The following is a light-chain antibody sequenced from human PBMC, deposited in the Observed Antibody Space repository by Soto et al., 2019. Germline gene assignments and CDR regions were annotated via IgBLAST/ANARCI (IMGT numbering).Light chain of an antibody. V-gene: IGKV1-9*01. Sequence: IQLTQSQSSLSASVGDRVTITCRASQSISSYLAWYQQKPGKAPKLLIYAASTLQSGVPSRFSGSGSGTDVTLTISSLQPEDFAAYYCQQLNSYPWTFGQGTKVEIK. CDR2: AAS. CDR3: QQLNSYPWT. J-gene: IGKJ1*01. CDR1: QSISSY.